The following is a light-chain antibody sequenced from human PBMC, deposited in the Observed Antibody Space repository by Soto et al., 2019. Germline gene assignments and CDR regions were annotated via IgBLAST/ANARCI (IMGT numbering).Light chain of an antibody. CDR1: LSDVGGDNS. J-gene: IGLJ1*01. Sequence: QSALTQPASVSGSPGESITISCTGTLSDVGGDNSVSWYQHHPGKAPKRILYDVGDRPSGVSYRFAGSKSGNTASLTISGLQAADEAEYFCSSFTSRMTNVFGSGTKVTVL. V-gene: IGLV2-14*03. CDR2: DVG. CDR3: SSFTSRMTNV.